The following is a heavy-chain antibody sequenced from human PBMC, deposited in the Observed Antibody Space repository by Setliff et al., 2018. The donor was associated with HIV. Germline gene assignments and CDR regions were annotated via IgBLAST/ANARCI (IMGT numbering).Heavy chain of an antibody. Sequence: PGGSLRLSCTASGFSFGDFALNWVRQAPGKGLEWIGFIRTKAHGGTTEYAASVRGRFTISRDDSESIAYLQMNSLNTEDTAMYYCASGSNQERSDYYYAFDIWGQGTMVTVSS. CDR2: IRTKAHGGTT. V-gene: IGHV3-49*04. D-gene: IGHD3-22*01. CDR3: ASGSNQERSDYYYAFDI. J-gene: IGHJ3*02. CDR1: GFSFGDFA.